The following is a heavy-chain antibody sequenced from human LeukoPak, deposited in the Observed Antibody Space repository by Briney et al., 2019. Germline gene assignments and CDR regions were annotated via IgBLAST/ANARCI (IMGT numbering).Heavy chain of an antibody. D-gene: IGHD6-13*01. CDR3: AKSPRDSSSWANFDY. J-gene: IGHJ4*02. V-gene: IGHV3-23*01. CDR2: ISGSGGST. Sequence: GGSLRLSCVAFDFTFSTHAMSWVRQAPGKGLVWVSTISGSGGSTYYADSVKGRFTISRDNSKDTLYLQMNSLRAEDTAVYYCAKSPRDSSSWANFDYWGQGTLVTVSS. CDR1: DFTFSTHA.